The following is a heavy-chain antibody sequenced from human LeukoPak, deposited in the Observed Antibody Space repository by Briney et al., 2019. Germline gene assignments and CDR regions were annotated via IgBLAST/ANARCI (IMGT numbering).Heavy chain of an antibody. CDR3: ARDVGEYCSSVSCYASDY. CDR2: INPSSGGT. D-gene: IGHD2-2*01. J-gene: IGHJ4*02. Sequence: GASVKVSCKASGYTFTGYYMHWVRQAPGQGLEWMGWINPSSGGTNYAQKFQGRVTMTRDTSISTAYMELSRLRSDDTAIYYCARDVGEYCSSVSCYASDYWGQGTLVTASS. CDR1: GYTFTGYY. V-gene: IGHV1-2*02.